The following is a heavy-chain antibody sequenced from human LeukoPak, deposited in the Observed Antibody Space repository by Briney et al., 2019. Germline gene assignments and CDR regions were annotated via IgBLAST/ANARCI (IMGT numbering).Heavy chain of an antibody. CDR1: GFTFGDYA. V-gene: IGHV3-49*04. Sequence: HPGRSLRLSCTASGFTFGDYAMSWVRQAPGKGLEWVGFIRSKAYGGTTEYAASVKGRFTISRDDSKSIAYLQMNSLKTEDTAVYYCTRDRRYCSSTSCLKPFDIWGQGTMATVSS. CDR3: TRDRRYCSSTSCLKPFDI. CDR2: IRSKAYGGTT. D-gene: IGHD2-2*01. J-gene: IGHJ3*02.